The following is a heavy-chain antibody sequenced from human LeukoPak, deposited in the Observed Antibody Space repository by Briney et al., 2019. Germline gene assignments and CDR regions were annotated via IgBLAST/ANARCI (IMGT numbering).Heavy chain of an antibody. CDR2: VNPNSGNT. D-gene: IGHD6-13*01. J-gene: IGHJ4*02. Sequence: ASVKVSCKASGYTFTSYDIIWVRQATGQGLEWVGWVNPNSGNTGYEQKFQGRVTITRNTSVSTAYMELSSLRSEDTAVYYCARSHIAAAGGTFDYWGQGTLVTVSS. V-gene: IGHV1-8*03. CDR3: ARSHIAAAGGTFDY. CDR1: GYTFTSYD.